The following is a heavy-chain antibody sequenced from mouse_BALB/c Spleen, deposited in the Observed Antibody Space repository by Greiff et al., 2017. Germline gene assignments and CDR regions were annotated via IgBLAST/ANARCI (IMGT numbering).Heavy chain of an antibody. CDR2: ISRGGST. CDR1: GFAFSSYA. CDR3: ARVSYSGYDDAMDY. V-gene: IGHV5-6-5*01. Sequence: EVLLVESGGGLVKPGGSLKLSCAASGFAFSSYAMSWVRQTPEKRLEWVASISRGGSTYYPDSVKGRFTIARDNARNILSLQISSLRSEDTAMYYCARVSYSGYDDAMDYWGQGTSVTVSS. D-gene: IGHD2-2*01. J-gene: IGHJ4*01.